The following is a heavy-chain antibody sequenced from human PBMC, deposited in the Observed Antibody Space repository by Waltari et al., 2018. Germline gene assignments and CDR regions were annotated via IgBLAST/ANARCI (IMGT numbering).Heavy chain of an antibody. CDR1: GTSPRSYW. V-gene: IGHV3-74*01. CDR2: ISSDGIST. Sequence: EVQLVESGGGLVQPGGSLRLACAASGTSPRSYWMHWVRQVPGRGLVWVSRISSDGISTTYADSVKGRFSIFRDNAKNTLYLHMNSLRADDTAVYFCSRGSGQLGYIMDVWGQGTTVTVSS. J-gene: IGHJ6*02. D-gene: IGHD6-13*01. CDR3: SRGSGQLGYIMDV.